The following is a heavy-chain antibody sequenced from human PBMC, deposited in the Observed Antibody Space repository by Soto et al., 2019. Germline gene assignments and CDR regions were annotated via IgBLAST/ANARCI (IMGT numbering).Heavy chain of an antibody. D-gene: IGHD3-22*01. Sequence: SGPTLVNPTATLRLTCTVSGFSLTNGRMGVSWIRQPPGKALEWLAHISSNDEQSSRITLMRRLTISKDTSKSQVVLTVTNVDPTDTATYYLARTMQVGDYTSGYFGNWGQGTPVTVSS. J-gene: IGHJ4*02. V-gene: IGHV2-26*01. CDR3: ARTMQVGDYTSGYFGN. CDR1: GFSLTNGRMG. CDR2: ISSNDEQ.